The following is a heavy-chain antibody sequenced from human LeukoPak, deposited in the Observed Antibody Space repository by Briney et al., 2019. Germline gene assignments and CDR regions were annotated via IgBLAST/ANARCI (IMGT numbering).Heavy chain of an antibody. CDR3: ARGNNGRYYMDV. CDR1: GYTFPSYG. J-gene: IGHJ6*03. Sequence: SVKVSCKASGYTFPSYGISWVRQAPGQGLEWMGGIIPIFGTANYAQKFQGRVTITADESTSTAYMELSSLRSEDTAVYYCARGNNGRYYMDVWGKGTTVTVSS. D-gene: IGHD1/OR15-1a*01. V-gene: IGHV1-69*13. CDR2: IIPIFGTA.